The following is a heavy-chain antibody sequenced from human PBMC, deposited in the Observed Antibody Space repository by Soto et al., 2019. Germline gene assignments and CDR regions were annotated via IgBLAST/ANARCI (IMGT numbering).Heavy chain of an antibody. D-gene: IGHD2-15*01. CDR3: ARGMVLVVAAIVSWFDP. CDR1: GGSFSGYY. Sequence: PSETLSLTCAVYGGSFSGYYWSWIRQPPGKGLEWIGEINHSGSTNYNPSLKSRVTISVDTSKNQFSLKLSSVTAADTAVYYCARGMVLVVAAIVSWFDPWGQGTLVTVSS. J-gene: IGHJ5*02. V-gene: IGHV4-34*01. CDR2: INHSGST.